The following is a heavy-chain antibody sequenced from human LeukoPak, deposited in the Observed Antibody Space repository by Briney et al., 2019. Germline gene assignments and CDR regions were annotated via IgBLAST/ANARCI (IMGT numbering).Heavy chain of an antibody. D-gene: IGHD3-22*01. CDR1: GYTFTSYD. Sequence: GASVKVSCKASGYTFTSYDINWVRQAPGQGLEWMGWISAYNGNTNYAQKLQGRVTMTTDTSTSTAYMELRSLRSDDTAVYYCARDTEYDYYDSSGYFDYWGQGTLVTVSS. V-gene: IGHV1-18*01. CDR3: ARDTEYDYYDSSGYFDY. J-gene: IGHJ4*02. CDR2: ISAYNGNT.